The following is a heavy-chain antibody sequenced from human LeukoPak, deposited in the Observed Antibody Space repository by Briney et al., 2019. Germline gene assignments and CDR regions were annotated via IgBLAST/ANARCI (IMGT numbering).Heavy chain of an antibody. J-gene: IGHJ4*02. CDR1: GFTFSSYG. V-gene: IGHV3-30*02. D-gene: IGHD6-6*01. CDR2: IKYDGSNK. CDR3: ATGRPSSSSEGFDY. Sequence: GSLRLSCAASGFTFSSYGMHWVRQAPGKGLEWVAFIKYDGSNKHNAESVKGRFTISRDNSKNTLYLQMNSLRAEDTAVYYCATGRPSSSSEGFDYWAQGTLVTVSS.